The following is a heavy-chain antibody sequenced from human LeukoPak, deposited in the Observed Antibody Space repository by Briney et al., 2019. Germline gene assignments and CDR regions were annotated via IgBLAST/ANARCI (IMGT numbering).Heavy chain of an antibody. J-gene: IGHJ3*02. Sequence: GGSLRLSCAASGFTFSSYEMNWVRQAPGKGLEWVSYISSSGSTIYYADSVKGRFTISRDNARNSLYLQMNSLRAEDTAVYYCARTVLLWFGGQHDAFDIWGQGTMVTVSS. CDR3: ARTVLLWFGGQHDAFDI. D-gene: IGHD3-10*01. V-gene: IGHV3-48*03. CDR2: ISSSGSTI. CDR1: GFTFSSYE.